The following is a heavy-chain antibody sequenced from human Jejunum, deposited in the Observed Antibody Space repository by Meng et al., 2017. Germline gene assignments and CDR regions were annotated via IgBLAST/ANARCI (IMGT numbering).Heavy chain of an antibody. CDR1: GFTFSSYW. CDR2: ISGDGSST. CDR3: ARVIGNPPHY. J-gene: IGHJ4*02. Sequence: GESLKISCAASGFTFSSYWMHWVRQAPGKGLVWVSRISGDGSSTDYADSVKGRFTVSRDNAKNTLYLQMNSLRVEDTAVYYCARVIGNPPHYWGQGTLVTVSS. V-gene: IGHV3-74*01.